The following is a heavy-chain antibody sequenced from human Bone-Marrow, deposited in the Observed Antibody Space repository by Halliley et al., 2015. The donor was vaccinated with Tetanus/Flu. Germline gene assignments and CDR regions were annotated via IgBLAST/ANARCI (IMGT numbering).Heavy chain of an antibody. CDR1: GYIFSDHW. D-gene: IGHD1-26*01. J-gene: IGHJ4*02. Sequence: QLVQSGAEVKKPGESLKISCKGFGYIFSDHWIGWVRQMPGKGLEWMGIVYPDDSDTRYSPSFQGQVTISADKSISTAYLQWSSLKASDSAMYYCARRSGVGDTDFDYWGQGALVTVST. CDR3: ARRSGVGDTDFDY. V-gene: IGHV5-51*01. CDR2: VYPDDSDT.